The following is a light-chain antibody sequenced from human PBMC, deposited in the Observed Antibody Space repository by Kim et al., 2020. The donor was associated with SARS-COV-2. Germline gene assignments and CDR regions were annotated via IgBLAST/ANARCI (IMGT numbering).Light chain of an antibody. Sequence: QSALTQPASVSGSPGQSITISCTGTSSDVGGYNYVSWYQQHTGKAPKLLIYDVSNRPSGVANRFSGSKYDNTASLTISGLQPEDEADYYCSSYTSNGTPSFGTGTKVTVL. CDR2: DVS. CDR1: SSDVGGYNY. V-gene: IGLV2-14*03. CDR3: SSYTSNGTPS. J-gene: IGLJ1*01.